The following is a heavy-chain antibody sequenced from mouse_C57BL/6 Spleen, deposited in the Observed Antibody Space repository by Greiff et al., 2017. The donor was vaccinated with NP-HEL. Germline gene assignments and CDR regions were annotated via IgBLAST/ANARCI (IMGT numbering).Heavy chain of an antibody. Sequence: VQLQQSGAELARPGASVKMSCKASGYTFTSYTMRWVKQRPGQGLEWIGYINPSSGYTKYNQKFKDKATLTADKSSSTAYMQLSSLTSEDSAVYYWARRNYGSSSYFDYWGQGTTLTVSS. D-gene: IGHD1-1*01. CDR1: GYTFTSYT. CDR3: ARRNYGSSSYFDY. CDR2: INPSSGYT. J-gene: IGHJ2*01. V-gene: IGHV1-4*01.